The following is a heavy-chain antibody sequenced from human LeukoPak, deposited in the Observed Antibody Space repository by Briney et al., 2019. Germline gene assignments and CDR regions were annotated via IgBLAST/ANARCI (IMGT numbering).Heavy chain of an antibody. Sequence: GGSLRLSCAASGFTFSNARMSWVRQAPGKGLAWVGHILSKTDGGTTDYAAPVKGRFTISRDDSKNTLYLQMNSLKTEDTAVYYCTSLLWGGPNYWGQGTLVTVSS. CDR3: TSLLWGGPNY. CDR1: GFTFSNAR. CDR2: ILSKTDGGTT. V-gene: IGHV3-15*01. J-gene: IGHJ4*02. D-gene: IGHD3-10*01.